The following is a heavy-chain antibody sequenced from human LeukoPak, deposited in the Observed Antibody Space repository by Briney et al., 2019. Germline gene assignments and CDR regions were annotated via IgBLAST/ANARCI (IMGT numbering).Heavy chain of an antibody. V-gene: IGHV3-23*01. CDR2: ISGSGGST. CDR1: GFTFSSYA. CDR3: AKDIVVVPAAIRVDYYYGMDV. D-gene: IGHD2-2*02. Sequence: GGSLRLSCAASGFTFSSYAMSWVRQAPGKGLEWVSAISGSGGSTYYADSVKGRLTISRDNSKNTLYLQMNSLRAEDTAVYYCAKDIVVVPAAIRVDYYYGMDVWGQGTTVTVSS. J-gene: IGHJ6*02.